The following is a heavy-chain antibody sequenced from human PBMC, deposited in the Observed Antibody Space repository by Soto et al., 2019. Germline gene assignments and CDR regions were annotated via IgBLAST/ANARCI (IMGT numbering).Heavy chain of an antibody. V-gene: IGHV4-59*01. CDR1: GGSISSYY. CDR2: IYYRGST. J-gene: IGHJ2*01. CDR3: ARFNWYFDL. Sequence: QVQLQESGPGLVKPSETLSLTCTVSGGSISSYYWSWIRQPPGKGLEWIGYIYYRGSTNYNPSLKRRVTRSVDTSKNQFSLKLSSVTAADTAMYYCARFNWYFDLWGRGTLVTVSS.